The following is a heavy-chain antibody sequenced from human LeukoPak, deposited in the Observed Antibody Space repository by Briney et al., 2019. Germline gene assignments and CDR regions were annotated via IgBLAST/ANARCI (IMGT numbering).Heavy chain of an antibody. D-gene: IGHD4-23*01. CDR3: ARDGLLHYAFGI. CDR1: GFTFGGYT. Sequence: PGGSLRLSCAASGFTFGGYTTNWVRQAPGKGLEWVSSINHIGHYIYYADSLKGRFTISRDNAKNSLYLQMNSLRAEDTAVYYCARDGLLHYAFGIWGQGTMVTVSS. CDR2: INHIGHYI. J-gene: IGHJ3*02. V-gene: IGHV3-21*01.